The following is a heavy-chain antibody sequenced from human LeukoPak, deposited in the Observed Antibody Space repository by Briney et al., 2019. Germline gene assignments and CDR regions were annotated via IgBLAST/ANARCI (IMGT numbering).Heavy chain of an antibody. CDR1: GFTFSSYW. D-gene: IGHD2-2*01. Sequence: GGSLRLSCAASGFTFSSYWMTWVRQAPGKGLEWVANIKQDRSEKYYVDSVKGRFTISRDNAKNSVYLQMNSLRAEDTAVYYCARDTRWGGEDFGFWGQGTLVTVSS. CDR3: ARDTRWGGEDFGF. V-gene: IGHV3-7*04. CDR2: IKQDRSEK. J-gene: IGHJ4*02.